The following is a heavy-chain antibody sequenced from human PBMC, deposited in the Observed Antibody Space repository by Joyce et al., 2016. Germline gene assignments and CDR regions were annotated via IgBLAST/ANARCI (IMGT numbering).Heavy chain of an antibody. CDR3: ARGRMGPPPSAMFNRGGSYHLDV. Sequence: QVQLQQWGAGLLKPSETLFLTCAVYGGSFSGSYWGWFRHPPGKGLEWIGEINHSGSTNYNPALKSRGTISIDTSKNQFSLKLTSVAAADTAVYYCARGRMGPPPSAMFNRGGSYHLDVWGKGTTVTVSS. V-gene: IGHV4-34*01. CDR2: INHSGST. J-gene: IGHJ6*03. D-gene: IGHD3-10*02. CDR1: GGSFSGSY.